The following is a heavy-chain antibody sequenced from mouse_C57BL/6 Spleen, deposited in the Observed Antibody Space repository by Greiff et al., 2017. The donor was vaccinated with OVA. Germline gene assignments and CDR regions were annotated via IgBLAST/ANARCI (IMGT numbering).Heavy chain of an antibody. CDR1: GYTFTSYW. V-gene: IGHV1-53*01. CDR3: ARGGYYDYGEGHMDY. Sequence: VKLQQPGTELVKPGASVKLSCKASGYTFTSYWMHWVKQRPGQGLEWIGNINPSNGGTNYNEKFKSKATLTVDKSSSTAYMQLSSLTSEDSAVYYCARGGYYDYGEGHMDYWGQGTSVTVSS. D-gene: IGHD2-4*01. CDR2: INPSNGGT. J-gene: IGHJ4*01.